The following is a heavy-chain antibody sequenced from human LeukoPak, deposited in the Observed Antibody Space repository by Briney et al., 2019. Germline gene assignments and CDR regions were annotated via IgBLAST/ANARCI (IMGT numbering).Heavy chain of an antibody. D-gene: IGHD5-18*01. CDR2: IYYSGST. J-gene: IGHJ4*02. V-gene: IGHV4-31*03. CDR1: GGSISSGGYY. CDR3: ARVYSYGSYYFDY. Sequence: SETLSLTCTVSGGSISSGGYYWSWIRQHPGKGLEWIGYIYYSGSTYYNPSLKSRVTISVDTSKNQLSLKLSSVTAADTAVYYCARVYSYGSYYFDYWGQGTLVTVSS.